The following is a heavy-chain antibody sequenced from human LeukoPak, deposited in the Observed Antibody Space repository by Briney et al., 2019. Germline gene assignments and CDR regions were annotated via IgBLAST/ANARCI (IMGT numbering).Heavy chain of an antibody. J-gene: IGHJ6*02. CDR3: ARLTGTLAPPDIFGLDV. CDR2: IYPDDSDA. D-gene: IGHD4-11*01. V-gene: IGHV5-51*01. Sequence: GESLKISCKASGYYFRSYWIVWVRQLPGHGLECLGIIYPDDSDARYSPSHQGQVTISVDNPVNTAYLQWGGLTASDTAIYYCARLTGTLAPPDIFGLDVWGQGTSVIVSS. CDR1: GYYFRSYW.